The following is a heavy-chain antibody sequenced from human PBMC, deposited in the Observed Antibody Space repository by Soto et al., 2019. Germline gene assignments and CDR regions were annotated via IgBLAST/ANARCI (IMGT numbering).Heavy chain of an antibody. J-gene: IGHJ4*02. CDR2: ISGSGGST. CDR1: GFTFDNYA. D-gene: IGHD4-17*01. Sequence: EVQLLETGGDLVQPGGSLRLSCAASGFTFDNYAMSWVRQTPGKGLEWVSAISGSGGSTYYADFVKGRFTIFRDNPKNTLYLQMSSLRAEDTAVYYCAKDLHTTRSSHGYWGQGPLVTVSS. V-gene: IGHV3-23*01. CDR3: AKDLHTTRSSHGY.